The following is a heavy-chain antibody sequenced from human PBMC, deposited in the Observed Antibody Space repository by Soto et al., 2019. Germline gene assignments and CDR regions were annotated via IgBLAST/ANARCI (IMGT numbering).Heavy chain of an antibody. D-gene: IGHD2-2*01. CDR1: GFTFSSYA. CDR2: ISGSGGST. CDR3: AKDPSAGGHGAFDY. J-gene: IGHJ4*02. V-gene: IGHV3-23*01. Sequence: GGSLRLSCAASGFTFSSYAMSWVRQAPGKGLEWVSAISGSGGSTYYADSVKGRFTISRDNSKNKLYLQMHSLRAEATAVYYCAKDPSAGGHGAFDYWGQGTLVTVSS.